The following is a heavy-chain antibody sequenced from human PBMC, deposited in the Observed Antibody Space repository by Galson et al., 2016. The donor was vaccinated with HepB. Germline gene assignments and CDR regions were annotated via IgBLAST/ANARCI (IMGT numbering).Heavy chain of an antibody. CDR2: ISSSSRTK. V-gene: IGHV3-48*02. CDR3: ARDVFEETYNFDC. Sequence: SLRLSCAASGFSISTYSMNWVRQAPGKGLEWVSYISSSSRTKYYADSVKGRVTISRDNAKNTLSLQMNSLRDEDTAVYYCARDVFEETYNFDCWGQGTLVTVSS. D-gene: IGHD3-9*01. J-gene: IGHJ4*02. CDR1: GFSISTYS.